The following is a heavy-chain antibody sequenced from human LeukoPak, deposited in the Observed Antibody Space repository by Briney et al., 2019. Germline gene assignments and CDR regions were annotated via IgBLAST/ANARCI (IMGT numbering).Heavy chain of an antibody. V-gene: IGHV4-59*08. Sequence: LETLSLTCTVSGGSISSYYWSWIRQPPGKGLEWIGYIYYSGSTKYNPSLKSRVTISVDTSKNQFSLKLSSVTAADTAVYYCARPLVGSDAFDIWGQGTMVTVSS. D-gene: IGHD6-6*01. CDR3: ARPLVGSDAFDI. CDR1: GGSISSYY. J-gene: IGHJ3*02. CDR2: IYYSGST.